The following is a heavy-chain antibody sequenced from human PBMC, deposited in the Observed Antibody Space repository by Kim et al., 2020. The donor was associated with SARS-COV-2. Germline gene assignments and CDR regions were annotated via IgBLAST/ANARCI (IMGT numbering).Heavy chain of an antibody. J-gene: IGHJ4*02. CDR3: AKDNSGYSSGPPVY. CDR2: ISWNSGSI. V-gene: IGHV3-9*01. CDR1: GFTFDDYA. Sequence: GGSLRLSCAASGFTFDDYAMHWVRQAPGKGLEWVSGISWNSGSIGSADSVKGRFTISRDNAKNSLYLQMNSLRAEDTALYYCAKDNSGYSSGPPVYWGQG. D-gene: IGHD6-19*01.